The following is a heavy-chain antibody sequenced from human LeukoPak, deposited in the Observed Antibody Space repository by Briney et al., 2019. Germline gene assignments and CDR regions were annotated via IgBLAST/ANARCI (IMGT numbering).Heavy chain of an antibody. CDR1: GYTFTSYY. CDR3: AREAYGSGRGRYYYYYYGMDV. D-gene: IGHD3-10*01. J-gene: IGHJ6*02. CDR2: ISAYNGNT. Sequence: ASVKVSCKASGYTFTSYYMHWVRQAPGQGLEWMGWISAYNGNTNYAQKLQGRVTMTTDTSTSTAYMELRSLRSDDTAVYYCAREAYGSGRGRYYYYYYGMDVWGQGTTVTVSS. V-gene: IGHV1-18*04.